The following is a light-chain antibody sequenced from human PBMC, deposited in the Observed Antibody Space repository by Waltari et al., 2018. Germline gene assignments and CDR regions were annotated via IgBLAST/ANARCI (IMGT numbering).Light chain of an antibody. CDR1: QSLLFSNGYNY. Sequence: DIVMTQSPLSLPVTPGEQASISCGSSQSLLFSNGYNYLDWYLQKPGQSPQLLIYLGSDRASGVPDRFSGSGSGTDFTLKISRVEAEDVGVYYCMQALQTPLTFGGGTKVEIK. CDR2: LGS. V-gene: IGKV2-28*01. J-gene: IGKJ4*01. CDR3: MQALQTPLT.